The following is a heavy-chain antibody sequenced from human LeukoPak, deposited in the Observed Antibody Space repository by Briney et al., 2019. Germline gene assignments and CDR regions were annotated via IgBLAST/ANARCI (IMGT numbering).Heavy chain of an antibody. V-gene: IGHV3-15*01. J-gene: IGHJ4*02. CDR1: GFTFSNGW. D-gene: IGHD3-22*01. CDR3: TADDTYYYDSSGYFQPFDC. Sequence: GGSLRLSCAASGFTFSNGWMNWVRQAPGKGLEWVGRIKSNSDGETTDYAAPVKGRFIISRDDSKNTLYLQMNRLKTEDTAVYYCTADDTYYYDSSGYFQPFDCWGQGTLVTVSS. CDR2: IKSNSDGETT.